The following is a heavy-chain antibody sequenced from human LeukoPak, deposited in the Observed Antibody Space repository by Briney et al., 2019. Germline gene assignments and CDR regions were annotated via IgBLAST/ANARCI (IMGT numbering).Heavy chain of an antibody. J-gene: IGHJ5*02. CDR2: ITGYGAT. V-gene: IGHV3-23*01. CDR3: AKGAAAGKVDWFDP. Sequence: PGGSLRLSCAASGFTFSNFAMMWVRQAPGTGLQWVSTITGYGATFYADSVRGRFTIFRDTSMYTLFLQMNSLGAEDTAVYYCAKGAAAGKVDWFDPWGQGTLVAVSS. D-gene: IGHD6-13*01. CDR1: GFTFSNFA.